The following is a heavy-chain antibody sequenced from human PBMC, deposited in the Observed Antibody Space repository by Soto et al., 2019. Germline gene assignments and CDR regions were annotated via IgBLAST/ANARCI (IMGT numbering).Heavy chain of an antibody. Sequence: ASVKVSCKASGYTFTGYYMHWVRQAPGQGLEWMGWINPNSGGTNYAQKFQGWVTMTRDTSISTAYMELSRLRSDDTAVYYCARGPYYYDSSGYYSYWGQGTLVTVSS. CDR1: GYTFTGYY. D-gene: IGHD3-22*01. V-gene: IGHV1-2*04. J-gene: IGHJ4*02. CDR3: ARGPYYYDSSGYYSY. CDR2: INPNSGGT.